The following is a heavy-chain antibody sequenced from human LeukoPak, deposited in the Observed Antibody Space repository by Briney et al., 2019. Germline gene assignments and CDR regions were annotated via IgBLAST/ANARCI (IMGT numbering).Heavy chain of an antibody. CDR2: ISYSGGT. Sequence: MSSETLSLTCTVSGGPVNSNIDYWSWIRQPPGKGLEWIGFISYSGGTNYNPSLKSRVTISIDTSRNQFSLKLSSVTAADTAVYYCARDSHLGQGTLVTVSS. J-gene: IGHJ4*02. V-gene: IGHV4-61*01. CDR3: ARDSH. CDR1: GGPVNSNIDY.